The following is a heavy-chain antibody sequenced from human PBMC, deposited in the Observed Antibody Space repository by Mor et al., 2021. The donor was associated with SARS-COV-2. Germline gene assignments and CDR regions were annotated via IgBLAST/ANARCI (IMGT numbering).Heavy chain of an antibody. V-gene: IGHV3-7*01. Sequence: DKSAVDSVKGRLTISRDNTRNSLYLQMNSLRAEDTAVYYCATVSRLAFDMWGQGTMVTVSS. CDR2: DK. CDR3: ATVSRLAFDM. J-gene: IGHJ3*02.